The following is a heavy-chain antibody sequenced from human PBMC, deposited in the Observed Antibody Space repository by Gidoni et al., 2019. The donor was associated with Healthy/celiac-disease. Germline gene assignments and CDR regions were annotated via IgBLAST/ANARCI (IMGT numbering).Heavy chain of an antibody. CDR2: ITEDGSNK. D-gene: IGHD3-9*01. Sequence: VQLVESGVGVVQPGWSLRLSCSPSRFTLSSSGLHWVRQAPGKGLEWVAVITEDGSNKDYADSVKGRLTISRDNSKNTLYLQMHSLRAEDTAVYYCAKDRYDILTGYYNWYFDLWGRGTLVTVSS. CDR3: AKDRYDILTGYYNWYFDL. J-gene: IGHJ2*01. CDR1: RFTLSSSG. V-gene: IGHV3-30*18.